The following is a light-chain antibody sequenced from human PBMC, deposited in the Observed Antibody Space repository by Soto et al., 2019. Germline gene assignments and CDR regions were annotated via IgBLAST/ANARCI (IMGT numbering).Light chain of an antibody. J-gene: IGLJ2*01. CDR1: SSDVGGYNS. CDR2: DVS. Sequence: QSVLTQPASVSGSPGQSITISCTGTSSDVGGYNSVSWYQQNPGKVPKLMIYDVSNRPPGVSNRFSGSKSGNTASLTISGLQAEDEADYYCSSYTSSTTVVFGGGTKVTVL. CDR3: SSYTSSTTVV. V-gene: IGLV2-14*01.